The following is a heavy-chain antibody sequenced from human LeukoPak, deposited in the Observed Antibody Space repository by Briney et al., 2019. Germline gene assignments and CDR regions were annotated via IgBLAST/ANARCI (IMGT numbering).Heavy chain of an antibody. V-gene: IGHV4-38-2*01. CDR2: IYHSGST. CDR1: GYSISSGYY. J-gene: IGHJ4*02. CDR3: ARGLPSTATFDY. D-gene: IGHD5-18*01. Sequence: SETLSLTCAVSGYSISSGYYWGWIRQPPGKGLEWIGSIYHSGSTYYNPSLKSRVTISVDTSKNQFSLKLSSVTAADTAVYYCARGLPSTATFDYWGQGTLVTVSS.